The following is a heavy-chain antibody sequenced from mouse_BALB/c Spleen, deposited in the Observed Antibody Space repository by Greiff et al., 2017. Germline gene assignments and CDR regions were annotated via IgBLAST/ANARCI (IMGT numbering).Heavy chain of an antibody. CDR1: GFTFSSYA. CDR3: AILRYGAMDY. D-gene: IGHD1-1*01. Sequence: EVQRVESGGGLVKPGGSLKLSCAASGFTFSSYAMSWVRQSPDKRLELVATINSNGGSTYYPDSVKGRFTISRDNAKNTLYLQMSSLKSEDTAMYYCAILRYGAMDYWGQGTSVTVSS. J-gene: IGHJ4*01. CDR2: INSNGGST. V-gene: IGHV5-6-3*01.